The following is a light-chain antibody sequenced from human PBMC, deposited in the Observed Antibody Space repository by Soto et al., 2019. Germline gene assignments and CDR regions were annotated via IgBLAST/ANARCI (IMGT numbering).Light chain of an antibody. CDR2: SND. CDR1: NSNIGRND. Sequence: QSVLAQPPSASGTPGQRVTISCSGSNSNIGRNDVTWYQQVPGTAPQCLIYSNDQRPSGVPDRISGSRSGTSASLAISGLQSGDEAECYCAAWDDTLRARVFGGGTKLTVL. V-gene: IGLV1-44*01. J-gene: IGLJ2*01. CDR3: AAWDDTLRARV.